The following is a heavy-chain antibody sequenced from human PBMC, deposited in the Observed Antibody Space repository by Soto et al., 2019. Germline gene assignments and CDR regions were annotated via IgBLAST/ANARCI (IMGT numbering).Heavy chain of an antibody. J-gene: IGHJ3*02. D-gene: IGHD1-26*01. CDR1: GDTFSSYT. V-gene: IGHV1-69*02. Sequence: QVHLVQSGAEVKKPGSSVKVSCKASGDTFSSYTISWVRQAPGQGLEWMGRIIPILDIANYAQKFQGRVTITADKSTSTSYMERRRLRSEDTAVYYCAAGGHGAFDIWGQGTMVTVSS. CDR3: AAGGHGAFDI. CDR2: IIPILDIA.